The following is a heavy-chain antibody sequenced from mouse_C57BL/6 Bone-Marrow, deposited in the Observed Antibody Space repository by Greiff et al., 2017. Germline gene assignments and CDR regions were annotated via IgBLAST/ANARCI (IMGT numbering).Heavy chain of an antibody. CDR3: ARARVHGYAMDD. V-gene: IGHV5-17*01. J-gene: IGHJ4*01. CDR2: ISSGSSTI. D-gene: IGHD2-14*01. CDR1: GFTFSDYG. Sequence: EVKLVESGRGLVKPGGSLKLSCAASGFTFSDYGMHWVRQAPEKGLEWVAYISSGSSTIYYPATVKGRFTISRANAKNTLFLQLTSLGSEDTAMYYCARARVHGYAMDDWGQGTSVTVSS.